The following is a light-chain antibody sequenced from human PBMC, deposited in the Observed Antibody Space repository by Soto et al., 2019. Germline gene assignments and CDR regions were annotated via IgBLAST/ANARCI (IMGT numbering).Light chain of an antibody. V-gene: IGKV2-30*02. CDR1: QSLVHSDGTTY. CDR3: MQATHWPYT. CDR2: KVS. J-gene: IGKJ2*01. Sequence: DVVMTQSPDSVTVTLGQPASISCRSTQSLVHSDGTTYLHWFQQRPGQSPRRLIYKVSNRDSGVPDRSSGSGSGTDFILKISRVEAEDIGGFFCMQATHWPYTFGQGTKLEI.